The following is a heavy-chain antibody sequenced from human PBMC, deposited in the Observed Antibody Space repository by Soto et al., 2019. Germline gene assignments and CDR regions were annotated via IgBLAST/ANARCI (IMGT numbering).Heavy chain of an antibody. CDR3: ARLGIRGLLWFGEFPFDY. J-gene: IGHJ4*02. Sequence: SETLSLTCTVSGGSISSSSYYWGWIRQPPGKGLEWIGSIYYSGSTYYNPSLKSRVTISVDTSKNQFSLKLSPVTAADTAVYYCARLGIRGLLWFGEFPFDYWGQGTLVTVSS. CDR1: GGSISSSSYY. D-gene: IGHD3-10*01. V-gene: IGHV4-39*01. CDR2: IYYSGST.